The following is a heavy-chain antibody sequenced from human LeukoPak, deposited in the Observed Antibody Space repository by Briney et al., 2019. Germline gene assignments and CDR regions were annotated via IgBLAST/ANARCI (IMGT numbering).Heavy chain of an antibody. CDR2: VYHGGIT. Sequence: SETLSLTCAVSGYSIRSGYYWVWIRQPPGKGLEWIGSVYHGGITYYNPSLKSRVTISVDTSKNQFYMKLSSVTAADTAVYYCARPVGTRLDYWGQGTLVTVSS. CDR1: GYSIRSGYY. CDR3: ARPVGTRLDY. V-gene: IGHV4-38-2*01. D-gene: IGHD2-2*01. J-gene: IGHJ4*02.